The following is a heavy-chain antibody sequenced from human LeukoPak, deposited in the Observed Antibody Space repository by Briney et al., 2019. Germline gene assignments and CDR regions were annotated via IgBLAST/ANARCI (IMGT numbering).Heavy chain of an antibody. CDR3: AKTELVMNYYYYMDV. Sequence: ASVKVSCKASGYRFTGYNIDWVRQAPGQRPEWMGRINAENGDTKYSQKFQGRVTITRDTFASTSYMELSSLRSDDTAVYYCAKTELVMNYYYYMDVWGKGTTVTVSS. V-gene: IGHV1-3*01. CDR1: GYRFTGYN. J-gene: IGHJ6*03. D-gene: IGHD3-10*01. CDR2: INAENGDT.